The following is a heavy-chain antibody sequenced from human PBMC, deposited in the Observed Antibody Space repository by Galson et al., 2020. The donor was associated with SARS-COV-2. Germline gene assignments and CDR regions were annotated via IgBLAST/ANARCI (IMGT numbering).Heavy chain of an antibody. CDR2: IWYDGSNK. J-gene: IGHJ6*02. D-gene: IGHD3-3*01. Sequence: GGSLRLSCAASGFTFSSYGMHWVRQAPGKGLEWVAVIWYDGSNKYYADSVKGRFTISRDNSKNTLYLQMNSLRAEDTAVYYCARVLSAYYGMDVWGQGTTVTVSS. CDR1: GFTFSSYG. V-gene: IGHV3-33*01. CDR3: ARVLSAYYGMDV.